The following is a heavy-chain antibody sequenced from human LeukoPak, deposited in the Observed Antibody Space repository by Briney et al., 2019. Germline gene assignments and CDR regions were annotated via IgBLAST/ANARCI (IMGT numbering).Heavy chain of an antibody. CDR2: IDWDDDK. Sequence: SGPTLVNPTQTLTLTCTFSGFSLSTSGMCVSWIRQPPGKALEWLARIDWDDDKYYSTSLKTRLTISKDTSKNQVVLTMTNMDPVDTATYYCARTYTAMVPYYFDYWGQGTQVTVSS. CDR1: GFSLSTSGMC. D-gene: IGHD5-18*01. V-gene: IGHV2-70*11. J-gene: IGHJ4*02. CDR3: ARTYTAMVPYYFDY.